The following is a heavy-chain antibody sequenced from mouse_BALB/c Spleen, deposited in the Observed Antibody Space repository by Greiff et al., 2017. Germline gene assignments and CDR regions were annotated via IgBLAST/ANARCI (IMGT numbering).Heavy chain of an antibody. V-gene: IGHV3-2*02. J-gene: IGHJ4*01. Sequence: EVQRVESGPGLVKPSQSLSLTCTVTGYSITSDYAWNWIRQFPGNKLEWMGYISYSGSTSYNPSLKSRISITRDTSKNQFFLQLNSVTTEDTATYYCARKSYDAMDYWGQGTSVTVSS. CDR2: ISYSGST. CDR3: ARKSYDAMDY. CDR1: GYSITSDYA.